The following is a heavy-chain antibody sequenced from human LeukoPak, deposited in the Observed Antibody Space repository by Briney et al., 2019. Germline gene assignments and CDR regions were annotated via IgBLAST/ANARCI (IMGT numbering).Heavy chain of an antibody. CDR3: ARDGYYYVSGLYYYMDV. CDR2: IYTSGST. CDR1: GGSISSYY. Sequence: SETLSLTCTDSGGSISSYYWSWIRQPAGKGLEWIRRIYTSGSTNYNPSLKSRVTMSVDTSKNQFSLKLSSVTAADTAVYYCARDGYYYVSGLYYYMDVWGKGTTVTISS. D-gene: IGHD3-10*01. V-gene: IGHV4-4*07. J-gene: IGHJ6*03.